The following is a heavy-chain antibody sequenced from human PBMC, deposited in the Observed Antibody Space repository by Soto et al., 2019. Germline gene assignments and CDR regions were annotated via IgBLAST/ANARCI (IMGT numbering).Heavy chain of an antibody. CDR1: GYSLRGLS. D-gene: IGHD2-2*02. Sequence: TSVNVSCKDSGYSLRGLSRHWVRQAPGKGLEWMGGFDPEDGETIYAQKFQGRVTMTEDTSTDTAYMELSSLRSEDTAVYYCATGVPAAIFPHAYYYYYGMDVWGQGTTVTVSS. V-gene: IGHV1-24*01. CDR3: ATGVPAAIFPHAYYYYYGMDV. J-gene: IGHJ6*02. CDR2: FDPEDGET.